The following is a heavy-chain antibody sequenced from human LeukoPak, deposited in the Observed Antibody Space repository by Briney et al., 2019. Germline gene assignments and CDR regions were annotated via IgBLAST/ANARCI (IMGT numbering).Heavy chain of an antibody. CDR2: INPNSGGT. J-gene: IGHJ4*02. CDR3: ARVAVVPAAMRYFDY. V-gene: IGHV1-2*02. D-gene: IGHD2-2*01. CDR1: GYTFTSYY. Sequence: ASVKVSCKASGYTFTSYYMHWVRQAPGQGLEWMGWINPNSGGTNYAQKFQGRVTMTRDTSISTAYMELSRLRSDDTAVYYCARVAVVPAAMRYFDYWGQGTLVTVSS.